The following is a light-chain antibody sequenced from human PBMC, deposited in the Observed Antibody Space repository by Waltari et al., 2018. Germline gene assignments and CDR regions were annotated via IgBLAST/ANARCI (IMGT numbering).Light chain of an antibody. CDR1: SSDIGRYDI. CDR3: CSYAGNYVWV. J-gene: IGLJ3*02. V-gene: IGLV2-23*02. Sequence: QSALTQPAAVSGSPGQSVTISCIGASSDIGRYDIVSWYQQHPGNAPKLVISDVSKRPSGVSDRFSGSESGDTASLTISGLQFEDEADYYCCSYAGNYVWVFGGGTRLTIL. CDR2: DVS.